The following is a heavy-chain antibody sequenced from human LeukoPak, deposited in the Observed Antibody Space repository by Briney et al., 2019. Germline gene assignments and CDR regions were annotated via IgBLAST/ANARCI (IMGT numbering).Heavy chain of an antibody. D-gene: IGHD2-15*01. CDR1: GGSISSSSYY. Sequence: SETLSLTCTVSGGSISSSSYYWGWIRQPPGKGLEWIGSIYYSGSTYYNPSLKSRVTISVDTSKNQFSLKLSSVTAADTAVYYCARVVRRDWYFDLWGRGTLVTVSS. V-gene: IGHV4-39*01. J-gene: IGHJ2*01. CDR3: ARVVRRDWYFDL. CDR2: IYYSGST.